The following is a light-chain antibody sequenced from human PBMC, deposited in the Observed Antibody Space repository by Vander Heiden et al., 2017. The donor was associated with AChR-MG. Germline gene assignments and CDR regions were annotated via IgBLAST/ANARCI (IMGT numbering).Light chain of an antibody. CDR2: ATS. V-gene: IGKV3-15*01. J-gene: IGKJ1*01. Sequence: VVLTHSPATLSVSPGEGATLSCRASQSITNKLAWYQQKRGQAPRLLIYATSTRATGISARISGSGSGTDFTLTISSLQSEDFAIYYCQQYDTWPMTFGQGTKVEIK. CDR1: QSITNK. CDR3: QQYDTWPMT.